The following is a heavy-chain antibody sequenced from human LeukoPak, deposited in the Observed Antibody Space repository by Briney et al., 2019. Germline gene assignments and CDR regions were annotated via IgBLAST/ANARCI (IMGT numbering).Heavy chain of an antibody. CDR2: IYYSGST. Sequence: RSSEILSLTCTVSGGSISSSSYYWGWIRQPPGKGLEWTGSIYYSGSTYYNPSLKSRVSISVDTSKNQFSLKLSSVTAADTAVYYCARFSYYYDSSGYSGWFDPWGQGTLVTVSS. CDR3: ARFSYYYDSSGYSGWFDP. CDR1: GGSISSSSYY. D-gene: IGHD3-22*01. J-gene: IGHJ5*02. V-gene: IGHV4-39*01.